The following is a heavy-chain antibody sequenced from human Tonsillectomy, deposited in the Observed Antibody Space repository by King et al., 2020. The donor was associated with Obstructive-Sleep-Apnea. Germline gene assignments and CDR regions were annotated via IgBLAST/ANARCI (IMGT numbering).Heavy chain of an antibody. CDR2: IGRLGDGA. CDR1: AFTFSSYA. J-gene: IGHJ4*02. Sequence: VQLVESGGGLVQPGGSLRLSCAASAFTFSSYAMSWVRQAPGKGLPWVSAIGRLGDGAYYSDSVQGRFTISRDNSKDILYLQMNSLRVEDTAIYYCTKLIVGDSSGYYYSPFDYWGQGTLVTVSS. CDR3: TKLIVGDSSGYYYSPFDY. V-gene: IGHV3-23*04. D-gene: IGHD3-22*01.